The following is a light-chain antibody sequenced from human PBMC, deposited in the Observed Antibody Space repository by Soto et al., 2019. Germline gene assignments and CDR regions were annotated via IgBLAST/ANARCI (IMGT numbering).Light chain of an antibody. CDR2: DVN. CDR1: SSDVGGYNY. V-gene: IGLV2-14*03. Sequence: QSALTQPASVSGSPGQSITISCTGTSSDVGGYNYVSWYQQHPGKAPKLLIYDVNNRPSGVSNRFSGSKSGNTASLTISGLQAEDEAEYYCTSYTPTSTVILGGGTKLTV. J-gene: IGLJ2*01. CDR3: TSYTPTSTVI.